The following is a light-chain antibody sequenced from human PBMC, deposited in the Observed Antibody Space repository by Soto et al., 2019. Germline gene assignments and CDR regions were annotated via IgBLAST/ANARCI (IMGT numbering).Light chain of an antibody. CDR2: STS. CDR3: QQYGRSQT. Sequence: VLTPSPCTLSFSPGARATLSCRASQRVSSASLAWYQQQPGQAPRLLIYSTSNRATGIPDRFSGSGSGTDFTLTIRRLEPEDFALYYCQQYGRSQTFGQGTKVDIK. CDR1: QRVSSAS. V-gene: IGKV3-20*01. J-gene: IGKJ1*01.